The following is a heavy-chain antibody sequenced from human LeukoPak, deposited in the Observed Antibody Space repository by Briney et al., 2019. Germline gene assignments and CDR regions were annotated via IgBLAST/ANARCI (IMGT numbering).Heavy chain of an antibody. V-gene: IGHV4-39*02. J-gene: IGHJ6*02. Sequence: SETLSLTCIVSGDSISSSNYSWGWIRQPPGKGLEWIGTIYYSGSTYYNPSLKSRVTMSVDTSKSHFSLKLSSVTAADTAVYYCAREHYGMDVWGQGTTVTVSS. CDR2: IYYSGST. CDR3: AREHYGMDV. CDR1: GDSISSSNYS.